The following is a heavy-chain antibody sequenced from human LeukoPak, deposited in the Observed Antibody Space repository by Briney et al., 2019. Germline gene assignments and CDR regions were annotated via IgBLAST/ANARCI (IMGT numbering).Heavy chain of an antibody. CDR1: GYSFTSYW. D-gene: IGHD3-22*01. Sequence: GESLKISCKGSGYSFTSYWIGWVRQMPGKGLEWMGIIYPGDSDTRYSPSFQGQVTISADKSISTAYLQWSSLKASDAAMYYCARGPNYYDHYYYMDVWGKGTTVTISS. CDR3: ARGPNYYDHYYYMDV. V-gene: IGHV5-51*01. CDR2: IYPGDSDT. J-gene: IGHJ6*03.